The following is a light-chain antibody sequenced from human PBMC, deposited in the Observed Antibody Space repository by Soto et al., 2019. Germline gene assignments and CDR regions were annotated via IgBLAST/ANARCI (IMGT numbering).Light chain of an antibody. Sequence: EIVLTQSPGTLSLSPWERATLSCRASQSVSSSYLAWYQQKPGQAPRLLIHGASSRATGIPDRISGSGSGTDFTLTISRLEPEDFAVYYCQQYGSSGTFGQGTKVDIK. CDR2: GAS. CDR3: QQYGSSGT. V-gene: IGKV3-20*01. J-gene: IGKJ1*01. CDR1: QSVSSSY.